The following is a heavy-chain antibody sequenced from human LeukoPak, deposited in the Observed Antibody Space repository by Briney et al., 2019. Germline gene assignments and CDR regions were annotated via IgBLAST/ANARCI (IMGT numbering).Heavy chain of an antibody. V-gene: IGHV1-8*03. CDR3: ARNGREARHFQH. J-gene: IGHJ1*01. Sequence: ASVKVSCKASRYTFTSYDINWVRQATGQGLEWMGWMNPNSGNTGYAQKFQGRVTITRNTSITTAYMELSSLRSEDTAVYYCARNGREARHFQHWGQGTLVTVSS. CDR2: MNPNSGNT. CDR1: RYTFTSYD. D-gene: IGHD6-6*01.